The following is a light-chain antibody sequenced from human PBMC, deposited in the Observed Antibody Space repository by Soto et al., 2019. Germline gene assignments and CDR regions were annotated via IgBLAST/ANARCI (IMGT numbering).Light chain of an antibody. V-gene: IGKV3-11*01. J-gene: IGKJ1*01. Sequence: EIVLTQSPATLSLSPGERATLSCRASQSVSSYLAWYQQKPGQAPRLLIYDASNRATGIPARFSGSGSGTDFTLTTSSLEPEDFAVYYCQQRSNGPWTFGQGTKVDIK. CDR2: DAS. CDR1: QSVSSY. CDR3: QQRSNGPWT.